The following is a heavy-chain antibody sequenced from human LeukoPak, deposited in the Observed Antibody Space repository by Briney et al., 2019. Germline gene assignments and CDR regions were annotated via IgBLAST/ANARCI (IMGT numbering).Heavy chain of an antibody. J-gene: IGHJ5*02. V-gene: IGHV1-18*01. Sequence: GASVKVSCKASGYTYTTDGISWVRQAPGQGLEWMGWIDTYSGKTNYAQKFQGRVTMTSDTSTSTAYMELRSLRSDDTAVYYCARDRGIPEADSFDPWGQGTLVTVSS. D-gene: IGHD6-13*01. CDR3: ARDRGIPEADSFDP. CDR1: GYTYTTDG. CDR2: IDTYSGKT.